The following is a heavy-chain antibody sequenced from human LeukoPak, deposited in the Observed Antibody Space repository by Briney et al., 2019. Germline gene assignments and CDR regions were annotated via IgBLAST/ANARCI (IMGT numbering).Heavy chain of an antibody. CDR1: GFTFSTYW. CDR2: IKQDGSEK. D-gene: IGHD3-10*01. J-gene: IGHJ4*02. V-gene: IGHV3-7*03. Sequence: GGSLRLSCSASGFTFSTYWMSWVRQAPGKGLEWVANIKQDGSEKYYVDSVKGRFTISRDNAKNSLYLQMNSLRAEDTAVYYCARDVPNYYGSGSYYNPTYYFDYWGQGTLVIVSS. CDR3: ARDVPNYYGSGSYYNPTYYFDY.